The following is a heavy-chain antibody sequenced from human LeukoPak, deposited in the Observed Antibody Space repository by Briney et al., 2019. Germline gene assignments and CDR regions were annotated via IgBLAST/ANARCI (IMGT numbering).Heavy chain of an antibody. CDR2: IYHSGST. CDR1: GGSISSSNW. D-gene: IGHD6-6*01. V-gene: IGHV4-4*02. J-gene: IGHJ6*03. Sequence: SGTLSLTCAVSGGSISSSNWWSWVRQPPGKGLEWIGEIYHSGSTNYNPSLKSRVTISVDKSKNQFSLKLSSVTAADTAVYYCAVVAARPDRFSYYYYMDVWGKGTTVTVSS. CDR3: AVVAARPDRFSYYYYMDV.